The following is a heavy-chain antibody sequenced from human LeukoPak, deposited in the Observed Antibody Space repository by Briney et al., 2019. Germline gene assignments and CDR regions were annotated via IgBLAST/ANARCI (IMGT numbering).Heavy chain of an antibody. CDR3: ARENPSGYYNRPIDY. Sequence: SETLSLTCTVSGGSISSYYWSWIRQPPGKGLERIGYIYYSGSIKYNPSLKSRVTMSVDTSKNQFSLKLSSVTAADTAIYYCARENPSGYYNRPIDYWGQGTLVTVSS. V-gene: IGHV4-59*01. CDR2: IYYSGSI. CDR1: GGSISSYY. J-gene: IGHJ4*02. D-gene: IGHD3-22*01.